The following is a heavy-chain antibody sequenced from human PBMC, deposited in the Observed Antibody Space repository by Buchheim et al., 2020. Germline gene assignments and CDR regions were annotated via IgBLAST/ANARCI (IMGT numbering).Heavy chain of an antibody. CDR1: GFTFSSYG. Sequence: QVQLVESGGGVVQPGRSLRLSCAASGFTFSSYGMHWVRQAPGKGLEWVAVISYDGSNKYYADSVKGRFTISRDNSKNTLDLQMNSLRAEDTAVYYCASGDPWWNTMIVVVIKGFDYWGQGTL. V-gene: IGHV3-30*03. CDR3: ASGDPWWNTMIVVVIKGFDY. CDR2: ISYDGSNK. J-gene: IGHJ4*02. D-gene: IGHD3-22*01.